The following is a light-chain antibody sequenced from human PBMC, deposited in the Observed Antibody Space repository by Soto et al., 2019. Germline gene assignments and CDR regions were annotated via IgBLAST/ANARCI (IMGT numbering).Light chain of an antibody. J-gene: IGLJ3*02. CDR3: AAWDGTLNCWV. CDR2: NNH. V-gene: IGLV1-44*01. Sequence: QSVLTQPPSASGTPGQRVIISCSGSSSNIGSHTANWYQQLPGTAPKLLISNNHRRPSGVPERFSASRSGASASLAISGLQSEDEADYYCAAWDGTLNCWVFGGGTKLTVL. CDR1: SSNIGSHT.